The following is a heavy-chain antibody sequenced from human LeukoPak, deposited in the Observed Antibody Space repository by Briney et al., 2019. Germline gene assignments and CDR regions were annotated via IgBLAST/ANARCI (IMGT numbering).Heavy chain of an antibody. D-gene: IGHD3-10*01. J-gene: IGHJ3*02. CDR2: IYYSGST. CDR3: ARDGPRGAFDI. Sequence: PSETLSLTCTVSGGSISSGGYYWSWIRQHPGKGLEWIGYIYYSGSTYYNPSLKSRVTISVDTSKNQFSLKLSSVTAADTAVNYCARDGPRGAFDIWGQGTMVTVSS. V-gene: IGHV4-31*03. CDR1: GGSISSGGYY.